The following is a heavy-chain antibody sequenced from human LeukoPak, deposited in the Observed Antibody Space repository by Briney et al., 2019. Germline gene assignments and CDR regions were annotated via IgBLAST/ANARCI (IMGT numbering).Heavy chain of an antibody. CDR1: GYTFTGYY. J-gene: IGHJ5*02. D-gene: IGHD6-25*01. CDR2: INPNSGGT. Sequence: ASVKVSCKTSGYTFTGYYMHWVRQAPGQGLEWMGWINPNSGGTHYAQKCQERVTMTRDTTISTAYMGLNSLRSDDTAVYYCAREGAAAQDVNWFDPWGQGTLVTVSS. V-gene: IGHV1-2*02. CDR3: AREGAAAQDVNWFDP.